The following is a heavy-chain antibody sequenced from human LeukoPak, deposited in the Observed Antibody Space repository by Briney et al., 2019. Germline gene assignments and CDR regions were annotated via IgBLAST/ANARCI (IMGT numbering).Heavy chain of an antibody. CDR2: ISSTGNSI. V-gene: IGHV3-11*01. Sequence: PGGSLRLSCAATGFRFSDYYMSWIRQAPGKGLEWVAYISSTGNSIFYADSVEGRFTISRDHAKNSLSLQLNSLRAEDTAVYYCAKGGIRYGYWFDHWGQGTLVTVSS. J-gene: IGHJ5*02. D-gene: IGHD3-10*01. CDR3: AKGGIRYGYWFDH. CDR1: GFRFSDYY.